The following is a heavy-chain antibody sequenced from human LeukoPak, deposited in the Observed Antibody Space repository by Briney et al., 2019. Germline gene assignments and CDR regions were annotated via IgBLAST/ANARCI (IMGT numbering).Heavy chain of an antibody. J-gene: IGHJ2*01. Sequence: PSETLSLTCTVSGGSISSGDYYWSWIRQPPGKGLEWIGYIYYSGSTYYNPSLKSRVTISVDTSKNQFSLKLSSVTAADTAVYYCARDVGLRGYPNWYFDLWGRGTLVTVSS. CDR1: GGSISSGDYY. CDR2: IYYSGST. D-gene: IGHD5-12*01. CDR3: ARDVGLRGYPNWYFDL. V-gene: IGHV4-30-4*01.